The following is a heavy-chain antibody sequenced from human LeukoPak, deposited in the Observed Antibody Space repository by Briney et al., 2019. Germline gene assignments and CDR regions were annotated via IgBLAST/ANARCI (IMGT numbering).Heavy chain of an antibody. J-gene: IGHJ4*02. CDR3: AKHGSSSDF. CDR1: GFIFSNYG. Sequence: SGGSLRLSCAASGFIFSNYGMHWVRQPPGKGLEWVAFIRSDGSDRYYAASVKGRFTISRDNSKNTLWLQMNSLRAEDTAVYYCAKHGSSSDFWGQGTLVTVSS. D-gene: IGHD2-2*01. V-gene: IGHV3-30*02. CDR2: IRSDGSDR.